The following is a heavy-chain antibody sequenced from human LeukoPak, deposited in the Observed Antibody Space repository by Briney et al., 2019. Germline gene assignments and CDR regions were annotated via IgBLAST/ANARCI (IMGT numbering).Heavy chain of an antibody. CDR2: IYYSGST. D-gene: IGHD6-19*01. J-gene: IGHJ4*02. Sequence: TFSSYWMSRVRQAPGKGLEWIGSIYYSGSTYYNPSLKSRVTISVDTSKNQFSLKLSSVTAADTAVYYCARDHKGGIAVAYFDYWGQGTLVTVSS. CDR1: TFSSYW. CDR3: ARDHKGGIAVAYFDY. V-gene: IGHV4-39*07.